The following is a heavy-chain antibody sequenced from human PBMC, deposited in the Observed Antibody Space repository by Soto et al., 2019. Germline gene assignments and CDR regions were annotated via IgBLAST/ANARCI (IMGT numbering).Heavy chain of an antibody. CDR2: ISAYNGNT. J-gene: IGHJ4*02. Sequence: QVQLVQSGAEVKKPGASVKVSCKASGYTFTSYGISWVRQAPGQGLEWMGWISAYNGNTNYAQKLQGRVTMTTDTSTRTAYLELRSLRSDDTAVYYCARYILHCGGDCYSYHSWGQGTLVTVSS. V-gene: IGHV1-18*01. D-gene: IGHD2-21*02. CDR3: ARYILHCGGDCYSYHS. CDR1: GYTFTSYG.